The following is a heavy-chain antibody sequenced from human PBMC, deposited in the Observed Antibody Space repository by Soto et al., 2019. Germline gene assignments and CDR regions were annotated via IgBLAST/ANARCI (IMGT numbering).Heavy chain of an antibody. J-gene: IGHJ4*02. D-gene: IGHD6-6*01. V-gene: IGHV1-69*01. CDR1: GGTFSSYA. CDR3: ASSRRAPRPDDFDY. Sequence: QVQLVQSGAEVKKPGSSVKVSCKASGGTFSSYAISWVRQAPGQGREWMGGIIPIFGTANYAQKFQGRGTITADESTSKAYMELSSLRSEDTAVYYCASSRRAPRPDDFDYWGQGTLVTVSS. CDR2: IIPIFGTA.